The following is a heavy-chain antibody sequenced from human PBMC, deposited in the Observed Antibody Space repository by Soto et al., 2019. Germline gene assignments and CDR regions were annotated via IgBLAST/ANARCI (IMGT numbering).Heavy chain of an antibody. CDR3: ARVRQLANLPYYYYYGMDV. J-gene: IGHJ6*02. Sequence: SETLSLTCAVYGGSFSGYYWSWIRQPPGKGLEWIGEINHSGSTNYNPSLKSRVTISVDTSKNQFSLKLSSVTAADTAVYYCARVRQLANLPYYYYYGMDVWGQGTTVTVSS. CDR2: INHSGST. D-gene: IGHD2-2*01. CDR1: GGSFSGYY. V-gene: IGHV4-34*01.